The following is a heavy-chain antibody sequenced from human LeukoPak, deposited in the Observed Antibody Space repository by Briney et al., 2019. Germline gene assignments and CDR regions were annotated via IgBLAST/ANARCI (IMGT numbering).Heavy chain of an antibody. CDR3: ARGDRDIVVVPAAIEAFDI. J-gene: IGHJ3*02. CDR2: IYNSGST. CDR1: GDSFSYFY. V-gene: IGHV4-59*01. D-gene: IGHD2-2*02. Sequence: SETLSLTCTVSGDSFSYFYWSWIRQPPGKGLEWIGYIYNSGSTNYNPSLKSRVTISVDTSKNQFSLKLSSVTAADTAVYYCARGDRDIVVVPAAIEAFDIWGQGTMVTVSS.